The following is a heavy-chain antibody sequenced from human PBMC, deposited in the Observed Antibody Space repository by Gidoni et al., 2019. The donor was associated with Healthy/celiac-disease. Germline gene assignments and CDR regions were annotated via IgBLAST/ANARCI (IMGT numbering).Heavy chain of an antibody. CDR3: ARGRELGIVRYFDL. CDR1: GWSFSGYY. V-gene: IGHV4-34*01. Sequence: QVQLQQWGAGLLKPSETLSLTCAVYGWSFSGYYWIWSSHPPGKWMECIGEINNSRSNNYNPFLKSRVTISVYTSKNQFSLKLSSVTAADTAVYYCARGRELGIVRYFDLWGRGTLVTVSS. CDR2: INNSRSN. D-gene: IGHD7-27*01. J-gene: IGHJ2*01.